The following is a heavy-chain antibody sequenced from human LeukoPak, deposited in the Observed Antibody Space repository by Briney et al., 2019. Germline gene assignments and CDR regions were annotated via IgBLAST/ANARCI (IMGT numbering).Heavy chain of an antibody. CDR2: IGGSGGTT. Sequence: GSLRLSCAASGFTFNTYGMSWVRQAPGKGLEWVSAIGGSGGTTYYADSVKGRFTISRDNSKNTLYLQMNSLRAEDTAVYYCAKLTPPGTSRAFDIWGQGTMVTVSS. V-gene: IGHV3-23*01. CDR1: GFTFNTYG. CDR3: AKLTPPGTSRAFDI. J-gene: IGHJ3*02. D-gene: IGHD6-13*01.